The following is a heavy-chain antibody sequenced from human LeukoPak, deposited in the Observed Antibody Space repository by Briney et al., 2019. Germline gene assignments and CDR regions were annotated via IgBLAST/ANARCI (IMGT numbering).Heavy chain of an antibody. CDR2: IYYSGST. Sequence: SSETLSLTCTVSGGSISSGDYYWSWIRQPPGKGLEWIGYIYYSGSTYYNPSLKSRVTISVDTSKNQFSLKLSSVTAADTAVYYCASTVTHYDYGDYVLGYWGQGTLVAVSP. V-gene: IGHV4-30-4*01. J-gene: IGHJ4*02. D-gene: IGHD4-17*01. CDR1: GGSISSGDYY. CDR3: ASTVTHYDYGDYVLGY.